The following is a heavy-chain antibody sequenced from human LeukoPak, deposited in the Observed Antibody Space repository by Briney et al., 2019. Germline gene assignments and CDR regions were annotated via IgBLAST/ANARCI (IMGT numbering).Heavy chain of an antibody. J-gene: IGHJ4*02. D-gene: IGHD3-22*01. CDR1: GGSISSGSYY. CDR3: ARIGSYYDSSGYYYDYFDY. Sequence: PSETLSLTCTVSGGSISSGSYYWSWIRQPAGNGLEWIGRTYTSGSTNYNPPPKSRVTISVDTSKNQCSLKLSSVTAADTAVYYCARIGSYYDSSGYYYDYFDYWGQGTLVTVSS. V-gene: IGHV4-61*02. CDR2: TYTSGST.